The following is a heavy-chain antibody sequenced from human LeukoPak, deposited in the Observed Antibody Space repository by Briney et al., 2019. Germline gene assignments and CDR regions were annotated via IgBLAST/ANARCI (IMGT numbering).Heavy chain of an antibody. J-gene: IGHJ1*01. CDR1: GFTFSFYA. V-gene: IGHV3-23*01. CDR3: VREREGSNSEH. D-gene: IGHD1-26*01. CDR2: TSGSGAST. Sequence: GGYLRLYCAASGFTFSFYAMSWDRHAPGMGLECVSATSGSGASTYYADSGRGRFTISRDGSTATLHLTLISLNTADAAIYDCVREREGSNSEHWGQGTLVTVSS.